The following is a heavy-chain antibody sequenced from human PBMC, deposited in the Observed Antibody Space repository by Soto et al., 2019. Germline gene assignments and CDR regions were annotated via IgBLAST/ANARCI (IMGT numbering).Heavy chain of an antibody. D-gene: IGHD3-10*01. CDR2: IYYSGST. Sequence: QVQLQESGPGLVKPSQTLSLTCTVSGGSIRSGDYYWSRIRQPPGKGLEWIGYIYYSGSTYYNPSLKRRHTQSVDPSKNQSSLKLSSVSAEDTAVYYCARVGGFGATTIDYWGQATMVTVSS. CDR1: GGSIRSGDYY. V-gene: IGHV4-30-4*01. J-gene: IGHJ4*02. CDR3: ARVGGFGATTIDY.